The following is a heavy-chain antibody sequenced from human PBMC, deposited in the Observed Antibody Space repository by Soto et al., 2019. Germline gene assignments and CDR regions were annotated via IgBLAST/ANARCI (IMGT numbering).Heavy chain of an antibody. D-gene: IGHD4-4*01. V-gene: IGHV1-8*01. CDR2: MNPNSGNT. Sequence: GASVKVSCKASGYTFTSYDINWVRQATGQGLEWMGWMNPNSGNTGYAQKFQGRVTMTRNTSMSTAYMELSSLRSEDTAVYYCASGPTTVITSDLEDRGQGTLVSVTS. CDR1: GYTFTSYD. CDR3: ASGPTTVITSDLED. J-gene: IGHJ4*02.